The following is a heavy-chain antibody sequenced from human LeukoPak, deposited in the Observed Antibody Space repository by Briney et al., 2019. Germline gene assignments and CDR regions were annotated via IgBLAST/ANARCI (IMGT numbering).Heavy chain of an antibody. D-gene: IGHD1-1*01. CDR2: VYNSENT. V-gene: IGHV4-59*01. CDR3: ARAAFGRTTGTTFDY. Sequence: AETLSLTCTVPGGSISIYYWSWIRQPPGKGLEWIGYVYNSENTNYNPSLKSRVTISVDTSKNQFSLKLSSVTAADTAVYYCARAAFGRTTGTTFDYWGQGTLVTVSS. J-gene: IGHJ4*02. CDR1: GGSISIYY.